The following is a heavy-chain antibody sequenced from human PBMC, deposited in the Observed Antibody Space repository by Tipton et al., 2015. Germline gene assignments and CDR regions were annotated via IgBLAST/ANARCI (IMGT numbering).Heavy chain of an antibody. J-gene: IGHJ3*02. CDR1: GFSFASHW. V-gene: IGHV5-51*01. D-gene: IGHD3-22*01. CDR3: ARHVSFYYDPHGSDALDI. Sequence: QLVQSGAEVKKPGESLKISCKASGFSFASHWIGWVRQMSGKGLEWMGIIYPGDSHTRYNPSFQGQVTISADKSISTAYLHWSSLKPSDTAMYYCARHVSFYYDPHGSDALDIWAQGTMVTASS. CDR2: IYPGDSHT.